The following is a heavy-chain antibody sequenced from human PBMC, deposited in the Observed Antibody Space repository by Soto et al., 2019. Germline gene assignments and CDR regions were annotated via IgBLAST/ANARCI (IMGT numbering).Heavy chain of an antibody. J-gene: IGHJ4*02. CDR2: ITYNGDET. CDR3: ARYIRGPTVFYFDF. CDR1: GFNFRSYA. V-gene: IGHV3-23*01. Sequence: EVKLLESGGGLVQPGGSLRLSCAASGFNFRSYAMTWVRQAPGKGLEWVSVITYNGDETYYGDSVKGRFTVSRDNFRDTVYLQMSSLRAEDTAIYYCARYIRGPTVFYFDFWGPGVLVTVSS. D-gene: IGHD3-3*02.